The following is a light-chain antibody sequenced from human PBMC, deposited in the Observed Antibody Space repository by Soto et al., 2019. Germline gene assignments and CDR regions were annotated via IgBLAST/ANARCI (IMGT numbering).Light chain of an antibody. CDR2: GAS. V-gene: IGKV3-20*01. J-gene: IGKJ2*01. CDR1: QRVSSSY. Sequence: EIVLTQSPGTLSLSPGERATVSCRASQRVSSSYLDWYQQKPGQAPRLLIYGASSRATGIPDRFSGSGSGTDFTLTISRLEPEDCAVYYCQQYGSSPPYTFGQGTKRQI. CDR3: QQYGSSPPYT.